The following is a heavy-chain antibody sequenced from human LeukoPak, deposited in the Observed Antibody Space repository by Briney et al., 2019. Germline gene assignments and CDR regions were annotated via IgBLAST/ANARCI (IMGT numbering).Heavy chain of an antibody. D-gene: IGHD7-27*01. V-gene: IGHV3-23*01. CDR2: ITTSDGNT. Sequence: GGSLRLSCAASGFTFSSYTMSWVRQAPGKGLEWVSTITTSDGNTYYADSVKGRFTVSRDNSKNTLFLQMNSLRAEDTAVYYCAKDGGLWVSAHWGDSWGRGPLVTVSS. CDR1: GFTFSSYT. CDR3: AKDGGLWVSAHWGDS. J-gene: IGHJ4*02.